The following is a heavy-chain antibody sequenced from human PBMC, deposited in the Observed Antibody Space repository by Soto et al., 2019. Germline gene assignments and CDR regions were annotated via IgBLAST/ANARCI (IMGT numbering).Heavy chain of an antibody. V-gene: IGHV3-9*01. D-gene: IGHD4-17*01. J-gene: IGHJ4*02. CDR3: AKGHYGGGTPLFDS. Sequence: EVQLVESGGGLVQPGRSLRLSCAASGFTFDDYAMHWVRQAPGKGLEWVSGISWNSGSIGYADSVKGRFTISRDNAKNSLYLQMNSLRAEDTALYYCAKGHYGGGTPLFDSWGQGTLVTVAA. CDR1: GFTFDDYA. CDR2: ISWNSGSI.